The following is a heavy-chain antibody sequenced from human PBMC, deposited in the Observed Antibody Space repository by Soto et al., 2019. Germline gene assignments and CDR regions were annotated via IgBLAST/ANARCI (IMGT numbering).Heavy chain of an antibody. CDR2: ISYDGSNK. V-gene: IGHV3-30-3*01. CDR3: ARDLGLRDFDY. D-gene: IGHD5-12*01. CDR1: GFTFSSYA. J-gene: IGHJ4*02. Sequence: GGSLRLSCAASGFTFSSYAMHWVRQAPGKGLEWVAVISYDGSNKYYADSVKGRFTISRDNSKNTLYLQMNSLRAEDTAVYYCARDLGLRDFDYWGQGTLVTVSS.